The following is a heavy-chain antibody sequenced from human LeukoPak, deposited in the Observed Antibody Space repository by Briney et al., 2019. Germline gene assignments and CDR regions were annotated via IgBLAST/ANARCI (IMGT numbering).Heavy chain of an antibody. J-gene: IGHJ1*01. CDR1: GFTFSSYS. V-gene: IGHV3-21*01. CDR2: ISSSSYI. Sequence: NAGGSLRLSCAASGFTFSSYSMNWVRQAPGKGLEWVSCISSSSYIYYADSVKGRFTISRDNAKNSLYLQMNSLRAEDTAVYYCARVGGSLYFKYWGQGTLVTVSS. CDR3: ARVGGSLYFKY.